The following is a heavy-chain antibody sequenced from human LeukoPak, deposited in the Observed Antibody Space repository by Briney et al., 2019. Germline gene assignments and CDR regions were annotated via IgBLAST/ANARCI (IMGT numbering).Heavy chain of an antibody. D-gene: IGHD3-22*01. CDR1: GFTFSSYS. Sequence: GGSLRLSCAASGFTFSSYSMNWVRQAPGKGLEWVSSISSSSSYIYYADSVKGRFTISRDNAKNSLYLQMNSLRAEDTAVYYCARSSGLDSSGYYPPGGWGQGTLVTGSS. CDR2: ISSSSSYI. CDR3: ARSSGLDSSGYYPPGG. J-gene: IGHJ4*02. V-gene: IGHV3-21*01.